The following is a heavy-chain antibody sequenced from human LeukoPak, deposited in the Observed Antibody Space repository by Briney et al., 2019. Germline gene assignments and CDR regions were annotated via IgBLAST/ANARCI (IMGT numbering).Heavy chain of an antibody. J-gene: IGHJ3*02. Sequence: SETLSLTCTVSGGSISSNTYYWDWIRQPPGKGLECIGSIYYGGSTYYNPSLKSRVIISVDTSKNQFSLKLSSVTAADTAVYYCARAYYYASSAFDIWGQGTMVTVSS. D-gene: IGHD3-22*01. CDR3: ARAYYYASSAFDI. V-gene: IGHV4-39*01. CDR1: GGSISSNTYY. CDR2: IYYGGST.